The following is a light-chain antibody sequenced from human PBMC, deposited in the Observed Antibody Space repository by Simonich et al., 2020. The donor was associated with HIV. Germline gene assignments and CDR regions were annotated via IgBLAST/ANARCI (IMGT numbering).Light chain of an antibody. J-gene: IGKJ1*01. V-gene: IGKV1-5*01. CDR1: QSISDW. CDR2: AAS. Sequence: DILMTQSPSTLSASVGDRVTITCRASQSISDWLAWYQQKPGKAPNLLVYAASTLQSGVPSRFSGSGSGTDFTLTISCLQSEDFATYCCQQYYTYPLTFGQGTKVEIK. CDR3: QQYYTYPLT.